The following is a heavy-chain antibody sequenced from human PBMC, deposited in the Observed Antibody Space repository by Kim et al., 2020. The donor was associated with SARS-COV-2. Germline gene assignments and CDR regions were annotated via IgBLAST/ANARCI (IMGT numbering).Heavy chain of an antibody. Sequence: SETLSLTCTVSGGSISSGGYYWSWIRQHPGKGLEWIGYIYNSGSTYYNPSLKSRVTISVDTSKNQFSLKLSSVTAADTAVYYCARNIGITMIVVVTGWFDPWGQGTLVTVSS. CDR2: IYNSGST. D-gene: IGHD3-22*01. J-gene: IGHJ5*02. V-gene: IGHV4-31*03. CDR3: ARNIGITMIVVVTGWFDP. CDR1: GGSISSGGYY.